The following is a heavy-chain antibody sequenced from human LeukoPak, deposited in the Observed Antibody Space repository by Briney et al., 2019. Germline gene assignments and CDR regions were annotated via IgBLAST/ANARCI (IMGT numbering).Heavy chain of an antibody. D-gene: IGHD3-9*01. Sequence: PTETLSLTCAVSGRSISSRGVSWTWIPQPTDKGLEWIGYIFHSGSTYYNPSLKSRATIAIDKSKNQLSLKLTSVTAADTAVYYCARDNPSVLRYFDPWGQGALVTVSS. V-gene: IGHV4-30-2*01. CDR1: GRSISSRGVS. CDR3: ARDNPSVLRYFDP. CDR2: IFHSGST. J-gene: IGHJ5*02.